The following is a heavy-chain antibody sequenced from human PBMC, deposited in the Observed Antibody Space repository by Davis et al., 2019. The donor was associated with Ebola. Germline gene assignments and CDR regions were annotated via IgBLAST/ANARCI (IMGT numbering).Heavy chain of an antibody. CDR1: GFTFSGSA. CDR3: TSGGSLDY. CDR2: IKQDGSEK. V-gene: IGHV3-7*03. J-gene: IGHJ4*02. D-gene: IGHD1-26*01. Sequence: GESLKISCAASGFTFSGSAMHWVRQASGKGLEWVANIKQDGSEKYYVDSVKGRFTISRDNAKNSLYLQMNSLKTEDTAVYYCTSGGSLDYWGQGTLVTVSS.